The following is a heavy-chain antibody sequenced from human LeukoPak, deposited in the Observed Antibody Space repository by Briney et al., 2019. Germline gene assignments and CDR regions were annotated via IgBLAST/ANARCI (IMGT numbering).Heavy chain of an antibody. CDR2: ISWNSGSI. CDR1: GFTFDDYA. CDR3: ARAVSGSLYGDFDF. Sequence: PGGSLRLSCAASGFTFDDYAMHWVRQTPGKGLEWVSGISWNSGSIGYADSVKGRFTISRDNAKNSLYLQMNSLRSDDTAVYYCARAVSGSLYGDFDFWGQGTLVTVSA. D-gene: IGHD1-26*01. J-gene: IGHJ4*02. V-gene: IGHV3-9*01.